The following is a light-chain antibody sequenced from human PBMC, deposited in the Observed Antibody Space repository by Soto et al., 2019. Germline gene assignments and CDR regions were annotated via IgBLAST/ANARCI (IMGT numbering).Light chain of an antibody. J-gene: IGKJ5*01. CDR1: QSVRSY. V-gene: IGKV3-11*01. CDR2: DAS. CDR3: QQRRNWPPIT. Sequence: EIVLRQSPATLSLSPGERVALSSRDRQSVRSYLAWDQQNPGQAPRLLIYDASNRATGIPARFSASGSGTDFTLTISSLDPEDFAVYYCQQRRNWPPITVGQGKRLEI.